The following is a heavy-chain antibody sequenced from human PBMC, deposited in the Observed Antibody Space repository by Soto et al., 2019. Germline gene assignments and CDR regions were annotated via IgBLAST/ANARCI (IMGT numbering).Heavy chain of an antibody. V-gene: IGHV3-11*05. D-gene: IGHD1-7*01. CDR1: GFTFTDYY. J-gene: IGHJ4*02. Sequence: QVQLMESGGGLVKPGGSLRLSCAASGFTFTDYYMNWIRQAPGKGLEWVSYISSTGTYTNYADSVKGRFTISRDNAKNSLYLQMNSLRAEDTAVYYCARDANYAANWGQGTLVTVSS. CDR3: ARDANYAAN. CDR2: ISSTGTYT.